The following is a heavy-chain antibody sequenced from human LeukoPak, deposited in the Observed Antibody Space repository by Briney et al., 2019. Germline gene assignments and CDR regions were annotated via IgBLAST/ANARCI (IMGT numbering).Heavy chain of an antibody. D-gene: IGHD4-11*01. CDR3: ARHTYYSSGGVYFYYYMDV. CDR1: GESLSGYY. J-gene: IGHJ6*03. CDR2: INHSGNT. V-gene: IGHV4-34*01. Sequence: SETLSLTCAVYGESLSGYYWSWIRQSPGKGLEWIGEINHSGNTDCSPPLKSRVTLSVDTSKNQFSLKLRSVTAADTAVYYCARHTYYSSGGVYFYYYMDVWNKGTTVTVSS.